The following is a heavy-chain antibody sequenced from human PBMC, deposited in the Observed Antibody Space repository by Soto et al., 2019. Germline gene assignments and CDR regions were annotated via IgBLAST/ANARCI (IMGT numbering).Heavy chain of an antibody. CDR2: ISYDGSNK. CDR1: GFTFSSYA. CDR3: ARGPAAVAGDYYYGMDV. V-gene: IGHV3-30-3*01. D-gene: IGHD6-19*01. Sequence: GGSLRLSCAASGFTFSSYAMHWVRQAPGKXLEWVAVISYDGSNKYYADSVKGRFTISRDNSKNTLYLQMNSLRAEDTAVYYCARGPAAVAGDYYYGMDVWGQGTTVTVSS. J-gene: IGHJ6*02.